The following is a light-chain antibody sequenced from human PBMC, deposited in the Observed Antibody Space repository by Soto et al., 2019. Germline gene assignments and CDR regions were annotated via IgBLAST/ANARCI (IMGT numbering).Light chain of an antibody. Sequence: DIQMTQSPSTLSASVGDRVTITCRASQGISSFLAWSQQKPGKAPKFLILAASTLRSGVPSRFSGSGSGTEFTLTISSLQPEDFATYYCQQLNNYPITFGQGTRLEIK. J-gene: IGKJ5*01. CDR2: AAS. CDR3: QQLNNYPIT. V-gene: IGKV1-9*01. CDR1: QGISSF.